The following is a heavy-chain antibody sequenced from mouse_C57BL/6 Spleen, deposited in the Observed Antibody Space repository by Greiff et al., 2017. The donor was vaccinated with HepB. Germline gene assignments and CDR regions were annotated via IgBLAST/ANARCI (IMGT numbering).Heavy chain of an antibody. V-gene: IGHV1-55*01. J-gene: IGHJ2*01. Sequence: VQLQQPGAELVKPGASVKMSCKASGYTFTSYWITWVKQRPGQGLEWIGDIYPGSGSTNYNEKFKSKATLTVATSSSTAYMQLSSLTSEDSAVYYCARGLLDYWGQGTTLTVSS. CDR2: IYPGSGST. D-gene: IGHD3-1*01. CDR3: ARGLLDY. CDR1: GYTFTSYW.